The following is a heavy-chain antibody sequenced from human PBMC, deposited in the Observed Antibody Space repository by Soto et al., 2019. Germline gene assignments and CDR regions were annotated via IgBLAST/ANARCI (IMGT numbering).Heavy chain of an antibody. V-gene: IGHV4-39*01. CDR2: IYYSGSA. CDR3: ARHEAGWYFVS. D-gene: IGHD6-25*01. Sequence: QLQLQESGPGLVKPSETLSLTCTVSRCSISSGTNYWAWIRQPPGKGLEWIANIYYSGSAFYNPSLKGRVTISLATSKNQFALKLRSVTAADTAVYYCARHEAGWYFVSWGQGTLVTVSS. J-gene: IGHJ4*02. CDR1: RCSISSGTNY.